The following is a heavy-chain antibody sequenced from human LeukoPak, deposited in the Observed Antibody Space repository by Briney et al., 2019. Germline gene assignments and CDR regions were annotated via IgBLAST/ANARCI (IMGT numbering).Heavy chain of an antibody. J-gene: IGHJ6*03. Sequence: GGSLRLSCVASGFTFSSYAMNWVRQAPGKGLEWLSLISDSPDITYYTDSVKGRFTISRSNSNNTVYLQMNNLRAEDTAVYYCARRARVGMVYFYYFMDIWGKGTTVTVSS. CDR2: ISDSPDIT. CDR1: GFTFSSYA. CDR3: ARRARVGMVYFYYFMDI. V-gene: IGHV3-23*01. D-gene: IGHD2-21*01.